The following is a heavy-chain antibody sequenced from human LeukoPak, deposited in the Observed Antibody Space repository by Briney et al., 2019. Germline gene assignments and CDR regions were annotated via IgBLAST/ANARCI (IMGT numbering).Heavy chain of an antibody. CDR3: ARERRDGYSYYFDY. Sequence: PSETLSLTCAVSGGSISSGGYSWSCIRQPPGKGLECIGYIYHSGSTYYNPSLKSRVTISVDRSKNQFSLKLSSVTAADTAVYYCARERRDGYSYYFDYWGQGTLVTVSS. CDR2: IYHSGST. V-gene: IGHV4-30-2*01. D-gene: IGHD5-24*01. CDR1: GGSISSGGYS. J-gene: IGHJ4*02.